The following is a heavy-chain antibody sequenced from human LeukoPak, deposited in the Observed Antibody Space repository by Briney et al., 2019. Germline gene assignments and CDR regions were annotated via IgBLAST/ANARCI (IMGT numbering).Heavy chain of an antibody. V-gene: IGHV3-23*01. Sequence: PGGSLTLSCAASGFTISSYAMSWVRQAPGKGLEWVSAISGSGGSTYYADSVKGRFTISRDTSKNTQYLQMNSLRAEDTAVYYCARVLWFGELFDYWGQGTLVTVSS. D-gene: IGHD3-10*01. CDR2: ISGSGGST. J-gene: IGHJ4*02. CDR3: ARVLWFGELFDY. CDR1: GFTISSYA.